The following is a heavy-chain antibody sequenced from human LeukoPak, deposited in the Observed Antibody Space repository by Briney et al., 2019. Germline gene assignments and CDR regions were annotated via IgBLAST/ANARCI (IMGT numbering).Heavy chain of an antibody. CDR2: IYYSGST. D-gene: IGHD6-19*01. Sequence: SETLSLTCTVSGGSISSGGYYWSWIRQHPGKGLEWIGYIYYSGSTYYNPSLKSRVTISVDTSKNQFSLRLSSVTAADTAVYYCARHRGPYSSGSYFFDYWGQGTLVTVSS. V-gene: IGHV4-31*03. J-gene: IGHJ4*02. CDR3: ARHRGPYSSGSYFFDY. CDR1: GGSISSGGYY.